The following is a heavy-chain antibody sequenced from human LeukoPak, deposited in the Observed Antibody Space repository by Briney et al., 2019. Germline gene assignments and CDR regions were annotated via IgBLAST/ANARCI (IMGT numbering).Heavy chain of an antibody. CDR1: GGSISGYY. V-gene: IGHV4-59*12. D-gene: IGHD4-11*01. CDR2: LHYMRGA. CDR3: ARDKSKVVDY. J-gene: IGHJ4*02. Sequence: PSETLSLTCTVSGGSISGYYWSWSRQPPGKGVEWIGNLHYMRGAWYKSSLKSRVTTSADKSKNQFSLRMDSVTAADTAVYYCARDKSKVVDYWGQGTLVTVSS.